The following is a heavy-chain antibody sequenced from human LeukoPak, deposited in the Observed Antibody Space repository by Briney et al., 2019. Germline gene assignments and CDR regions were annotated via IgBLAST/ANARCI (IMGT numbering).Heavy chain of an antibody. CDR3: ARAYPTVTTGFFDY. V-gene: IGHV4-4*07. CDR2: IYTSGST. J-gene: IGHJ4*02. D-gene: IGHD4-17*01. Sequence: SETLSLTCTVSGGSISSYYWSWIRQPAGKGLEWIGRIYTSGSTNYNPSLKSRVTMSVDTSKNQFSLKLSSVTAADTAVYYCARAYPTVTTGFFDYWGQGTLVTVSS. CDR1: GGSISSYY.